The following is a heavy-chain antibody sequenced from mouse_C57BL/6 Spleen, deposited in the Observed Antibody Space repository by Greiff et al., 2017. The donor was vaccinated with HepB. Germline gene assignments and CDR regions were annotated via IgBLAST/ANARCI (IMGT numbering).Heavy chain of an antibody. J-gene: IGHJ3*01. CDR1: GFTFTDYY. D-gene: IGHD2-3*01. CDR2: IRNKANGYTT. V-gene: IGHV7-3*01. Sequence: EVQLVESGGGLVQPGGSLSLSCAASGFTFTDYYMSWVRQPPGKALEWLGFIRNKANGYTTEYSASVKGRFTISRDNSQSILYLQMNALRAEDSATYYCARSFYDGYSWLAYWGQGTLVTVSA. CDR3: ARSFYDGYSWLAY.